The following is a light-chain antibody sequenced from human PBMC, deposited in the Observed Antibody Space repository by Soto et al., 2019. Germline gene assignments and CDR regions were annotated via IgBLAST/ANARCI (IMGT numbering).Light chain of an antibody. J-gene: IGKJ1*01. CDR1: QSVSSRH. V-gene: IGKV3-20*01. CDR2: GTS. Sequence: EIVVTQSPGTLSLSPGERATLSCRASQSVSSRHLAWYQQKPGQAPRLLIYGTSNRATGIPDRFSGSGSGPDFSLIISRLEPEDFAVYYCQYYGSSPRTFGQGTKGDIK. CDR3: QYYGSSPRT.